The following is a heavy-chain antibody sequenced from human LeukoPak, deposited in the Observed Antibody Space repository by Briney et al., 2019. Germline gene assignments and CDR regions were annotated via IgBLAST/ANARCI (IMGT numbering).Heavy chain of an antibody. J-gene: IGHJ4*02. Sequence: GGSLRLSCAASGFIFDDYAMHWVRQAPGKGLEWVSGISWNSGSIGYADSVKGRLTISRDNAKNSLYLQMNSLRAEDTALYYCAKDISIAVAGTPFDYWGQGTLVTVSS. CDR1: GFIFDDYA. V-gene: IGHV3-9*01. CDR2: ISWNSGSI. D-gene: IGHD6-13*01. CDR3: AKDISIAVAGTPFDY.